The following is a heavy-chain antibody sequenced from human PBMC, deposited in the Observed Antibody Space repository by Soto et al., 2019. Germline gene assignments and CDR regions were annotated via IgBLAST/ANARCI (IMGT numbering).Heavy chain of an antibody. CDR1: GGTFSSYA. CDR3: ASVTSMVRGVIDNWFDP. J-gene: IGHJ5*02. Sequence: QVLLVQSGAEVKKPGSSVTVSCKASGGTFSSYAIHWVRQAPGPGLEWMGGIIPMYGPAEYAQRFQGRVTITADESTTTVYMELTSLTSQDTAVYYCASVTSMVRGVIDNWFDPWGHGTLVTVSS. D-gene: IGHD3-10*01. V-gene: IGHV1-69*01. CDR2: IIPMYGPA.